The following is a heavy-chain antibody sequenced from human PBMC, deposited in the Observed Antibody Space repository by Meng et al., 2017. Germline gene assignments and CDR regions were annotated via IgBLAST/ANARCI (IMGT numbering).Heavy chain of an antibody. CDR2: ISAYNGNT. Sequence: VQLVPVGAALTKPGASVKVSCKASGYTFTSYGIRWVRQAPGQGLEWMGWISAYNGNTNYAQKLQGRVTMTTATSTSTAYMELRSLRSDDTAVYYCARGGSRYYGDYNWYFDLWGRGTLVTVSS. J-gene: IGHJ2*01. CDR3: ARGGSRYYGDYNWYFDL. V-gene: IGHV1-18*01. CDR1: GYTFTSYG. D-gene: IGHD4-17*01.